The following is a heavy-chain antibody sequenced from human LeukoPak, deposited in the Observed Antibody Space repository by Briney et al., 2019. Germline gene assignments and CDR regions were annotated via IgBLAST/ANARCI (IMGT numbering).Heavy chain of an antibody. CDR1: GFIFNKHA. Sequence: GGSLRLSCAASGFIFNKHAMSWVRQAPGKGLEWVSGLSGSGGSTDYADSVKGRFTVSRDNSKNTLFLQMNSLRAEDTAIYYCAKKRDYGPADYWGQGTLVTVSS. CDR3: AKKRDYGPADY. J-gene: IGHJ4*02. CDR2: LSGSGGST. V-gene: IGHV3-23*01. D-gene: IGHD4/OR15-4a*01.